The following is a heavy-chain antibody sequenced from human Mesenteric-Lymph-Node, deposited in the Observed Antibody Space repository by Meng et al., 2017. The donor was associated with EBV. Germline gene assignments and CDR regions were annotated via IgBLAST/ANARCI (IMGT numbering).Heavy chain of an antibody. D-gene: IGHD2-15*01. CDR3: AKDLGFCSGDSCYGPYFDY. J-gene: IGHJ4*02. CDR1: GYTFTNFG. Sequence: VHLGRWGAGVKKLRPSGKLSCKASGYTFTNFGISWVRQAPGQGLEWMGWISGFNDNTHYAQKMQGRLTMTTDISTSTAYMELRSLTSDDTAVYYCAKDLGFCSGDSCYGPYFDYWGQGTLVTVSS. CDR2: ISGFNDNT. V-gene: IGHV1-18*01.